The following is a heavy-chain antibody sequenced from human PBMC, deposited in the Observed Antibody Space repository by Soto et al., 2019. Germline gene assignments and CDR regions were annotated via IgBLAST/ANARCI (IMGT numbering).Heavy chain of an antibody. V-gene: IGHV1-18*04. Sequence: ASVKVSCKASGYTFTSYGISWVRQAPGQGLEWMGWISAYNGNTNYAQKLQGRVTMTTDTSTSTAYMELRSLRSDDTAVYYCARIDRSIDFCSGYYQYYFDYWGQGTLVTVSS. CDR1: GYTFTSYG. CDR3: ARIDRSIDFCSGYYQYYFDY. CDR2: ISAYNGNT. D-gene: IGHD3-3*01. J-gene: IGHJ4*02.